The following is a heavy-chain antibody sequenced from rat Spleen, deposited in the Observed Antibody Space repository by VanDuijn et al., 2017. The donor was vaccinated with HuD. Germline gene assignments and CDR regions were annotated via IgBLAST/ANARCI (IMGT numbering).Heavy chain of an antibody. Sequence: VQLVESGGGLVQPGRSMKLSCAASGFTFSNYDMAWVRQAPTKGLEWVASLSYDGSSTYYRDSVKGRFTISRDNAKSTLYLQMDSLRSEDTATYYCTTRGIRGDYWGQGVMVTVSS. D-gene: IGHD1-5*01. J-gene: IGHJ2*01. CDR3: TTRGIRGDY. V-gene: IGHV5-20*01. CDR2: LSYDGSST. CDR1: GFTFSNYD.